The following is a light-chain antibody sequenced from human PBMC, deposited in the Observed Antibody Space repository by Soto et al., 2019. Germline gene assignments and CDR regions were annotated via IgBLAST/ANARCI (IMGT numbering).Light chain of an antibody. CDR1: QDITSG. Sequence: DIQRTQSPSTLSSSVGDRVTITCRASQDITSGLAWYQQRPGRAPKLLIYGASSLQNGVPSRLRGSGYGTDLTLTISSMQNEDFATYDCQQANSFPLTFGGGTKVDIK. V-gene: IGKV1-12*01. CDR3: QQANSFPLT. J-gene: IGKJ4*01. CDR2: GAS.